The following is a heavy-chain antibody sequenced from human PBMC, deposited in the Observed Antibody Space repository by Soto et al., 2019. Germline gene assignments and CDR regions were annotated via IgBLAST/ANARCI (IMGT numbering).Heavy chain of an antibody. CDR1: GGSVTSRTYY. V-gene: IGHV4-31*03. CDR3: ARVSDTYYYFGMDV. J-gene: IGHJ6*02. CDR2: IYYSGST. Sequence: SETLSLTCTVSGGSVTSRTYYWSWIRQHPGKGLEWIGYIYYSGSTYYNPSLKSRVTISVDTSKNQFSLKLSSVTAADTAMYYCARVSDTYYYFGMDVWGQGTTVTVPS.